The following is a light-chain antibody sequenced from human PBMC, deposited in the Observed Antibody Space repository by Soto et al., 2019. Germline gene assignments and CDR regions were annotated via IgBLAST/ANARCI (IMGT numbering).Light chain of an antibody. CDR3: QQYHHSRRA. CDR1: QSVTSSY. Sequence: SMASQSVTSSYLAWYQLKPGQAPRLLIYGASSRATGIPDRFSVSQSGTGISLTFAGLELEDFAVYYCQQYHHSRRACGRGTKVDIK. J-gene: IGKJ1*01. V-gene: IGKV3-20*01. CDR2: GAS.